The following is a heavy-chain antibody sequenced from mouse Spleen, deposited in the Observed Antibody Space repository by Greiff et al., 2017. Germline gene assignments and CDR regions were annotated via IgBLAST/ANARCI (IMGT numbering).Heavy chain of an antibody. CDR2: INPNNGGT. Sequence: SGPELVKPGASVKISCKASGYTFTDYYMNWVKQSHGKSLEWIGDINPNNGGTSYNQKFKGKATLTVDKSSSTAYMELRSLTSEDSAVYYCARFYYGSSFFDYWGQGTTLTVSS. CDR1: GYTFTDYY. D-gene: IGHD1-1*01. CDR3: ARFYYGSSFFDY. J-gene: IGHJ2*01. V-gene: IGHV1-26*01.